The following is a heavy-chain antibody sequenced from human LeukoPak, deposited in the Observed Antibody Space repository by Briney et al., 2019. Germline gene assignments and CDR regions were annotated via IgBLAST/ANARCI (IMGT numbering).Heavy chain of an antibody. V-gene: IGHV4-34*01. Sequence: PGGSLRLSCAASGFTFSSYWMSWVRQPPGKGLEWIGEINHSGSTNYNPSLKSRVTISVDTSKNQFSLKLSSVTAADTAVYYCASVSSGYYYAYYYYGMDVWGQGTTVTVSS. CDR3: ASVSSGYYYAYYYYGMDV. CDR2: INHSGST. J-gene: IGHJ6*02. D-gene: IGHD3-22*01. CDR1: GFTFSSYW.